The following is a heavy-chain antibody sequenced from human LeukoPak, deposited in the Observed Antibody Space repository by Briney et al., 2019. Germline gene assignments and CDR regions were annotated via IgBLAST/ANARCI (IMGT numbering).Heavy chain of an antibody. J-gene: IGHJ5*02. CDR3: AKEWDGSGTRLGWFDP. V-gene: IGHV3-23*01. Sequence: GGSLRLSCVGSGFTFGSYAMSWVRQAPGKGLEWVSLISGSGGVTYYADSVKGRFTISRDNSKNTSYLQMNSLRAEDTATYYCAKEWDGSGTRLGWFDPWGQGTLVTVSS. CDR1: GFTFGSYA. CDR2: ISGSGGVT. D-gene: IGHD3-10*01.